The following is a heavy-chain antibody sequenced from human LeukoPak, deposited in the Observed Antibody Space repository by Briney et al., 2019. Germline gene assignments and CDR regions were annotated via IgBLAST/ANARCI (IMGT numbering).Heavy chain of an antibody. Sequence: PSETLSLTCTVSGGSISCGGYYWSWIRQHPGKGLEWIGYIYYSGSTYYNPSLKSRVTISADTSKNQFSLRLSSVTAADTAVYYCARGAQIYGDYDYWGQGTLVTVSS. CDR2: IYYSGST. J-gene: IGHJ4*02. CDR3: ARGAQIYGDYDY. V-gene: IGHV4-31*03. D-gene: IGHD4-17*01. CDR1: GGSISCGGYY.